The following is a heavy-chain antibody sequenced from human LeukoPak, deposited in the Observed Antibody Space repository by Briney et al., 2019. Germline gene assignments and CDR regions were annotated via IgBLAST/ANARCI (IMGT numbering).Heavy chain of an antibody. CDR2: FDPEDGET. Sequence: ASVKVSCKVSVYTLTELSMHWVGPAPGNGLEWMGGFDPEDGETIYAQKFQGRVTMTEDTSTDTAYMELRSLRSEDTAVYYCATGRWELPNYWGQGTLVTVSS. J-gene: IGHJ4*02. D-gene: IGHD1-26*01. CDR3: ATGRWELPNY. V-gene: IGHV1-24*01. CDR1: VYTLTELS.